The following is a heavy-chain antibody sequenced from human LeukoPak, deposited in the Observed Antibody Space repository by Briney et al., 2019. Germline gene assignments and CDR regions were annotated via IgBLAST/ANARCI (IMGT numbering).Heavy chain of an antibody. CDR1: GGSISSYY. CDR3: ARLVRSSSSNYYYYYMDV. J-gene: IGHJ6*03. Sequence: SETLSLTCTVSGGSISSYYWSWIRQPAGKGLEWIRRIYTSGSTNYNPSLKSRVTMSVDTSKNQFSLKLSSVTAADTSVYYCARLVRSSSSNYYYYYMDVWGKGTTVTVSS. D-gene: IGHD6-6*01. V-gene: IGHV4-4*07. CDR2: IYTSGST.